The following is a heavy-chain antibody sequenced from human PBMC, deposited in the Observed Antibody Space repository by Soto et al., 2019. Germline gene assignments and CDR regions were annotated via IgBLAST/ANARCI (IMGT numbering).Heavy chain of an antibody. CDR1: GFTFSSYA. J-gene: IGHJ6*02. Sequence: QVQLVESGGGVVQPGRSLRLSCAASGFTFSSYAMHWVRQAPGKGLEWVAVISYDGSNKYYADSVKGRFTISRYNSKNTRYLQMNSLRAEDTAGYCCARETYYDGWSGPYYGMDVWGQGTTVTVSS. V-gene: IGHV3-30-3*01. CDR3: ARETYYDGWSGPYYGMDV. CDR2: ISYDGSNK. D-gene: IGHD3-3*01.